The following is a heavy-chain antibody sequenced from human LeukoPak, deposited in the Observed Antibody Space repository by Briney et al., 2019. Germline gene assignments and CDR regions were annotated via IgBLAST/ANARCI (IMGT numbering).Heavy chain of an antibody. CDR2: ISWSRYII. J-gene: IGHJ3*02. CDR3: VRDHVGGSCVDCPLGDAFDT. V-gene: IGHV3-9*01. CDR1: GFSFDEYA. D-gene: IGHD2-15*01. Sequence: GRSLRLSCAASGFSFDEYAMHWVRQAPGKGLEWVSGISWSRYIIEYADSVRGRFTISRDNAKNSLFLQMNSLRAEDSAMYYCVRDHVGGSCVDCPLGDAFDTWGQGTMVTVSS.